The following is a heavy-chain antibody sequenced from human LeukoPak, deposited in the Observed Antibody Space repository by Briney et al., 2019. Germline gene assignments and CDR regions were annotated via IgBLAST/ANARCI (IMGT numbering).Heavy chain of an antibody. CDR1: GFTFSSYS. J-gene: IGHJ5*02. CDR3: ARDCSGRFSRDYFDP. Sequence: GGSLRLSCAASGFTFSSYSMNWVRQAPGKGLEWVSSISSSSSYIYYADSVKGRFTISRDNAKNSLYLQMNSLRAEDTAVYYCARDCSGRFSRDYFDPWGQGTLVTVSS. V-gene: IGHV3-21*01. D-gene: IGHD2-15*01. CDR2: ISSSSSYI.